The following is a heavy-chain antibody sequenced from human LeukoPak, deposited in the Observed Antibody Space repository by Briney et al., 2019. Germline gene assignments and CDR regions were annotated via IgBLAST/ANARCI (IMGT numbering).Heavy chain of an antibody. J-gene: IGHJ4*02. CDR3: AKLTGYSSGWYDY. Sequence: GGSLRLSCAASGLTFSSYGMSWVRQAPGRGLEWVAAISGSGGSTYYADSVKGRFTISRDNSKNTLYLQMNSLRAEDTAVYYCAKLTGYSSGWYDYWGQGTLVTVSS. D-gene: IGHD6-19*01. V-gene: IGHV3-23*01. CDR1: GLTFSSYG. CDR2: ISGSGGST.